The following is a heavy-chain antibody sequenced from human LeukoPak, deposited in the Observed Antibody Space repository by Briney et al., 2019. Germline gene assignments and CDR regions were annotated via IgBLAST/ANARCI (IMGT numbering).Heavy chain of an antibody. CDR1: GYIFSGHG. J-gene: IGHJ3*02. CDR3: ARDSAHYDFWSGYYRTDAFDI. V-gene: IGHV1-18*01. D-gene: IGHD3-3*01. Sequence: ASVKVSCKTSGYIFSGHGFTWVRQAPGQGLEWMGWISAYDGDTKYAQKSQGRVTMTTDTSTNTIYMELRSLRSDDTAVYYCARDSAHYDFWSGYYRTDAFDIWGQGTMVTVSS. CDR2: ISAYDGDT.